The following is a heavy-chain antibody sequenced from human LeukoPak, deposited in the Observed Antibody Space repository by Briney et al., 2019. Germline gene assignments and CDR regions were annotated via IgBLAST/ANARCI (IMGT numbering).Heavy chain of an antibody. CDR1: GGSISSYY. D-gene: IGHD6-19*01. Sequence: PSETLSLTRTVSGGSISSYYWSWIRQPAGKGLEWIGRIYTSGSTNYNPSLKSRVTMSVDTPKNQFSLKLSSVTAADTAVYYCAKVGQWLVLTDDAFDIWGQGTMVTVSS. CDR3: AKVGQWLVLTDDAFDI. J-gene: IGHJ3*02. CDR2: IYTSGST. V-gene: IGHV4-4*07.